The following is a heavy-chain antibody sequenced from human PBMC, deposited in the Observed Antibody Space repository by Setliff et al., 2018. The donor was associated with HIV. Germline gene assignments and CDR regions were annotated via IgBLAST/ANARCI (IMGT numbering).Heavy chain of an antibody. CDR3: AREIYAGTSRPSDY. D-gene: IGHD6-13*01. J-gene: IGHJ4*01. Sequence: SETLSLTGTVSGGSISTAGYYWSWIRQHPGKGLEWIGDIYNSVGTYYNPSLKSRITMSIYTSKNQFSLKLNSVTSADTAVYYCAREIYAGTSRPSDYWGHGTLVTVSS. V-gene: IGHV4-31*03. CDR1: GGSISTAGYY. CDR2: IYNSVGT.